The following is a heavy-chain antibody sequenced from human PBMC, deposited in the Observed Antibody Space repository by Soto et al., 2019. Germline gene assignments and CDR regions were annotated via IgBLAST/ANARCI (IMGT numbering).Heavy chain of an antibody. J-gene: IGHJ4*02. CDR2: IYYSGST. Sequence: SETLSLTCTVSGGSIISGGYYWSLIRQHPGKGLEWIGYIYYSGSTYYNPSLKSRVTISVDTSKNQFSLKLSSVTAADTAVYYCARSPPPDAFWSGYYYFDGWGQGNLVTVSS. CDR3: ARSPPPDAFWSGYYYFDG. V-gene: IGHV4-31*03. D-gene: IGHD3-3*01. CDR1: GGSIISGGYY.